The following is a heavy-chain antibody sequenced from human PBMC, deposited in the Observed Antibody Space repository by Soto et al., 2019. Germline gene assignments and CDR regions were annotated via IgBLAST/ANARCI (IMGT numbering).Heavy chain of an antibody. D-gene: IGHD1-7*01. Sequence: QVQLVESGGGVVQPGRSLRLSCAASGFTFSSYGMHWVRQAPGKGLEWVAVISYDGSNKYYADSVKGRFTISRDNSKNTLYLQMNSLRSEDTAVYYCAKDQGTRNWNSEGYYYGMDVWGQGTTVTVSS. J-gene: IGHJ6*02. CDR2: ISYDGSNK. CDR3: AKDQGTRNWNSEGYYYGMDV. CDR1: GFTFSSYG. V-gene: IGHV3-30*18.